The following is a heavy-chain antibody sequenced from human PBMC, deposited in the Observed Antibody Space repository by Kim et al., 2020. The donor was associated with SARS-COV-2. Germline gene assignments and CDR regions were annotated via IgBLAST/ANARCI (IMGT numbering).Heavy chain of an antibody. D-gene: IGHD6-6*01. Sequence: SETLSLTCAVYGGSFSGYYWSWIRQPPGKGLEWIGEINHSGSTNYNPSLKSRVTISVDTSKNQFSLKLSSVTAADTAVYYCAREEYSSSSRRTGYFQHWGQGTLVTVSS. J-gene: IGHJ1*01. CDR1: GGSFSGYY. V-gene: IGHV4-34*01. CDR3: AREEYSSSSRRTGYFQH. CDR2: INHSGST.